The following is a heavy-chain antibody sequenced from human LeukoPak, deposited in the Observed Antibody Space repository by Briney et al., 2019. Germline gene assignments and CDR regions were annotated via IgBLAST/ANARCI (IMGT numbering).Heavy chain of an antibody. CDR1: GGSFSGYY. Sequence: SETLSLTCAVYGGSFSGYYWSWIRQPPGKGLEWIGEINHSGSTNYNPSLKSRVTISVDTSKNQFSLRLSSVTAADTAVYYCARVPILTGVVTTKHYYYYMDVWGKGTTVTVSS. CDR2: INHSGST. J-gene: IGHJ6*03. D-gene: IGHD2-21*02. CDR3: ARVPILTGVVTTKHYYYYMDV. V-gene: IGHV4-34*01.